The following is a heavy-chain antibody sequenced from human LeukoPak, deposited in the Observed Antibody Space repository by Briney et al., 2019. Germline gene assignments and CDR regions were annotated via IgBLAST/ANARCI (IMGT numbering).Heavy chain of an antibody. CDR2: INHSGST. V-gene: IGHV4-34*01. CDR3: AREGVVGAYGHFDY. CDR1: GGSFSGYY. J-gene: IGHJ4*02. Sequence: SETLSLTCAVYGGSFSGYYWSWIRQPPGKGLEWIGEINHSGSTNYNPSLKSRATISVDTSKNQFSLKLSSVTAADTAVYYCAREGVVGAYGHFDYWGQGTLVTVSS. D-gene: IGHD2-15*01.